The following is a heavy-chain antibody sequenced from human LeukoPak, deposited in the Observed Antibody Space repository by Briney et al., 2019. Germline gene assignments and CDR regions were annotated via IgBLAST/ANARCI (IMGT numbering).Heavy chain of an antibody. CDR3: ARSWRDAFDI. J-gene: IGHJ3*02. CDR1: GFTFSSYS. Sequence: GGSLRLSCAASGFTFSSYSMNWVRQAPGKGLEWVSYISSSSSTIYYADSVKGRFTISRDNSKNTLYLQMNSLRAEDTAVYYCARSWRDAFDIWGQGTMVTVSS. V-gene: IGHV3-48*01. CDR2: ISSSSSTI. D-gene: IGHD6-13*01.